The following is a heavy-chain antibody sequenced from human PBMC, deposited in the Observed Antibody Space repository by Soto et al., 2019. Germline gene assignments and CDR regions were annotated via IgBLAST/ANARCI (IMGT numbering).Heavy chain of an antibody. CDR2: ISYDGSNK. CDR1: GFTFSSYG. D-gene: IGHD1-1*01. V-gene: IGHV3-30*18. CDR3: AKNWYPMHDEPYYYYYGMDV. J-gene: IGHJ6*02. Sequence: QVQLVESGGGVVQPGRSLRLSCAASGFTFSSYGMHWVRQAPGKGLEWVAVISYDGSNKYYADSVKGRFTISRDNSKNTLYLQMNSLRAEDKAVYYCAKNWYPMHDEPYYYYYGMDVWGQGTTVTVSS.